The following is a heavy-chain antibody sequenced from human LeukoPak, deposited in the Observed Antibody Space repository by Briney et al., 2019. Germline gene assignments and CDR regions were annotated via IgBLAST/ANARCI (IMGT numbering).Heavy chain of an antibody. D-gene: IGHD2-2*01. CDR1: GFTFSSYG. V-gene: IGHV3-30*18. CDR2: ISYDGSNK. CDR3: AKDRCSSTSCLLYYYYYYGMDV. Sequence: GRSLRLSCAASGFTFSSYGMHWVRQAPGKGLEWVAVISYDGSNKYYADSVKGRFTISRDNSKNTLYLQMNSLRAEDTAVYYCAKDRCSSTSCLLYYYYYYGMDVWGQGTTVTVSS. J-gene: IGHJ6*02.